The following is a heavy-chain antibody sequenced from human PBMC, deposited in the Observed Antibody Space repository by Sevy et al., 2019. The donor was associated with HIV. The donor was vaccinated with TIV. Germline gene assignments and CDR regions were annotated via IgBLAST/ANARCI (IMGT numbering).Heavy chain of an antibody. CDR1: GFRFSGSA. CDR3: TRGYDFWSGYWSD. D-gene: IGHD3-3*01. CDR2: IRRKENNYAT. Sequence: GGSLRLSCAASGFRFSGSAMHWVRQASGKGLEWVGRIRRKENNYATTYAASVKGRFTISREDSQNTAFLQMNSVKIEDTAVYYCTRGYDFWSGYWSDWGQGTLATVSS. V-gene: IGHV3-73*01. J-gene: IGHJ4*02.